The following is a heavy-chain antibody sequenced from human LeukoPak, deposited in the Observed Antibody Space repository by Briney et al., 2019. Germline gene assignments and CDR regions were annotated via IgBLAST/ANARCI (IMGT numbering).Heavy chain of an antibody. V-gene: IGHV3-21*01. Sequence: PGGSLRLSCAASGFTFSSYTMDWVRQAPGKGREWVSSISSSSSHIYYADSVTGRFTISRDNDKNSLSLQMNSLRAEDTAVYYCARVVPGTGFFYWGQGTLVTVSS. CDR1: GFTFSSYT. CDR2: ISSSSSHI. J-gene: IGHJ4*02. CDR3: ARVVPGTGFFY. D-gene: IGHD2-8*02.